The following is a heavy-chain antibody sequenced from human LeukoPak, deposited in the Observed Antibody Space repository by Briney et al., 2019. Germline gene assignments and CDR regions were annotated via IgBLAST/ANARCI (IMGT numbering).Heavy chain of an antibody. Sequence: GESLKTSCKGSGYSFTSYWIGWVRQMPGKGLEWMGIIYPGDSDTRYSPSFQGQVTISADKSISTAYLQWSSLKASDTAMYYCARAGYCSSTSCVFDYWGQGTLVTVSS. J-gene: IGHJ4*02. CDR2: IYPGDSDT. D-gene: IGHD2-2*01. CDR3: ARAGYCSSTSCVFDY. V-gene: IGHV5-51*01. CDR1: GYSFTSYW.